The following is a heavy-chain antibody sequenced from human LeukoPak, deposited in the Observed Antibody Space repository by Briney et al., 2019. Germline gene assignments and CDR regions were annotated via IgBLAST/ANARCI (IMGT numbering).Heavy chain of an antibody. Sequence: PGGSLRLSCTASGFTFGDYAMSWVRQAPGKGLEWVGFIRSKAYGGTTEYAASVKGRFTISRDDSKSIAYLQMNSLKTEDTAVYYCTRGGRSWYGSGSRHWGQEPWSPSPQ. V-gene: IGHV3-49*04. CDR2: IRSKAYGGTT. CDR3: TRGGRSWYGSGSRH. D-gene: IGHD3-10*01. CDR1: GFTFGDYA. J-gene: IGHJ4*01.